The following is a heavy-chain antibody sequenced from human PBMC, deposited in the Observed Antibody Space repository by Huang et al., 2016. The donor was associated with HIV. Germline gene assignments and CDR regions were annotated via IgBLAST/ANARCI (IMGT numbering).Heavy chain of an antibody. Sequence: QLQLQESGPGLVKPSETLSLTCTVSGGSIRSDHYYWGWIRPPPGKGLEWIGSIYYSGVTNSNRSLKSRVTITVDTSKNQCALKMRSVTAADTAVYYCARLPGSITMIRGVITDPYWGQGTLVTVSS. V-gene: IGHV4-39*01. CDR1: GGSIRSDHYY. D-gene: IGHD3-10*01. CDR3: ARLPGSITMIRGVITDPY. CDR2: IYYSGVT. J-gene: IGHJ4*02.